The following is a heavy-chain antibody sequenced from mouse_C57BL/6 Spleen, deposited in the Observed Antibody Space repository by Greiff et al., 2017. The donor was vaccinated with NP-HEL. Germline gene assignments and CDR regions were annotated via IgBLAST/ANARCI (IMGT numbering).Heavy chain of an antibody. Sequence: VKLQQSGPELVKPGASVKISCKASGYAFSSSWMNWVKQRPGKGLEWIGRIYPGDGDTNYNGKFKGKATLTADKSSSTAYMQLSSLTSEDSAVYFCARGDSSGYYFDYWGQGTTLTVSS. CDR3: ARGDSSGYYFDY. J-gene: IGHJ2*01. D-gene: IGHD3-2*02. CDR1: GYAFSSSW. V-gene: IGHV1-82*01. CDR2: IYPGDGDT.